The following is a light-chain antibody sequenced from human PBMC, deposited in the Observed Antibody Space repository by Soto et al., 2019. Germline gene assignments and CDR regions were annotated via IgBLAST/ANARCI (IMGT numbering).Light chain of an antibody. CDR3: QQYNNWPPYT. J-gene: IGKJ2*01. Sequence: ETVMTQSPATLSVCPGERATLSCRASQTIANYLAWYQQRPGQAHRLLIYGASTRATGIPARFSGSGSGTEFTLTISSLQSEDFAVYYCQQYNNWPPYTFGQGTKLEIK. CDR1: QTIANY. V-gene: IGKV3-15*01. CDR2: GAS.